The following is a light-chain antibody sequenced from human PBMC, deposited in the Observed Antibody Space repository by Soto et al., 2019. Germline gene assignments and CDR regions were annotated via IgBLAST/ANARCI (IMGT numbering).Light chain of an antibody. CDR3: CSYAGSSWV. J-gene: IGLJ3*02. CDR2: DVS. CDR1: SSDVGGYNY. V-gene: IGLV2-11*01. Sequence: SALTQPRSVFGSPGQSVTISCTGTSSDVGGYNYVSWYQQDPGKAPKLMIYDVSKRPSGVPDRFSGSKSGNTASLTISGLQAEDETDYYCCSYAGSSWVFGGGTKVTVL.